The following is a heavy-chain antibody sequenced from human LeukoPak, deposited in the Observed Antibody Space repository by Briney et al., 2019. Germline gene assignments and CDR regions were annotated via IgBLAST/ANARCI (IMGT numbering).Heavy chain of an antibody. D-gene: IGHD3-3*01. Sequence: SETLSLTCTVSGGSISSYYWSWIRQPPGKGLERIGYIYYSGSTNYNPSLKSRVTISVDTSKNQFSLRLSSVTAADTAVYYCARATDRGVIAYWGQGTLVTVSS. CDR2: IYYSGST. J-gene: IGHJ4*02. CDR3: ARATDRGVIAY. CDR1: GGSISSYY. V-gene: IGHV4-59*01.